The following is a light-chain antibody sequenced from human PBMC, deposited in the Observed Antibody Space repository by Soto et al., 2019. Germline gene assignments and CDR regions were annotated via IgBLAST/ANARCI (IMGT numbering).Light chain of an antibody. J-gene: IGLJ1*01. CDR1: SSDVGGYNY. Sequence: QSVLTQPPSASGSPGQSVTISCTGASSDVGGYNYVSWYQQHPGKAPKLMIYEVSKRPSGVPDRFSGSKSGNTASLTVSGLQAEDEADYFSSSYAGNGYVLRTGTKVPVL. CDR2: EVS. V-gene: IGLV2-8*01. CDR3: SSYAGNGYV.